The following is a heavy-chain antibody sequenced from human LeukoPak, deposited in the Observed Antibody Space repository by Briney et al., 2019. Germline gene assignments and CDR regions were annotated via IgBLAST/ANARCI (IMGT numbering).Heavy chain of an antibody. Sequence: SETLSLTCAVSGDSISSGGYSWSWIRQTPGKGLEWIAYIHDSGSTYNNPSLKTRLSISIDTSKNQFSLKLNSVTAADTAVYYCARAVAAAGNNWFGPWGQGTLVTVSS. CDR3: ARAVAAAGNNWFGP. J-gene: IGHJ5*02. CDR1: GDSISSGGYS. V-gene: IGHV4-30-4*07. D-gene: IGHD6-13*01. CDR2: IHDSGST.